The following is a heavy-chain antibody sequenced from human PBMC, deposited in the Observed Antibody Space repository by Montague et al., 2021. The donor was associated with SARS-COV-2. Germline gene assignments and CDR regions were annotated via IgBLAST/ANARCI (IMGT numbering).Heavy chain of an antibody. CDR3: ARDAEGIAARRSDAFDI. J-gene: IGHJ3*02. CDR2: INHSGTA. V-gene: IGHV4-34*01. D-gene: IGHD6-6*01. CDR1: GGSFSVYY. Sequence: SETLSLTCAVYGGSFSVYYWSWLRQSPRSGLEWIAEINHSGTANXNPSLKSRVSISVDTSKNQFTLKLTSVTAADTAMYYCARDAEGIAARRSDAFDIWGQGTMVTVSS.